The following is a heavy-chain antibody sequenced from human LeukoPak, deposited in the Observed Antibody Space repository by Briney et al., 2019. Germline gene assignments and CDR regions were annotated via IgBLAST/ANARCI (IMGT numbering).Heavy chain of an antibody. V-gene: IGHV3-33*03. CDR3: ARSVYGSGSYMDV. D-gene: IGHD3-10*01. Sequence: PGGSLRLSCAAPGFSFSSYGMHWVRQAPGKGLEWVSSIRFDGDFKHYGDSVKGRVAISRNNAENKVFLQMNNLRGEDTGVYFCARSVYGSGSYMDVWGQGTTVIVSS. CDR2: IRFDGDFK. CDR1: GFSFSSYG. J-gene: IGHJ6*02.